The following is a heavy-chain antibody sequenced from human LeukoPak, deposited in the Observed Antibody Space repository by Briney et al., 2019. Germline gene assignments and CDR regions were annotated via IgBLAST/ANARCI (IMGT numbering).Heavy chain of an antibody. CDR1: GFTFGTYG. CDR2: ITGSSTWT. V-gene: IGHV3-23*01. CDR3: ARELVSLGTGYFDL. J-gene: IGHJ2*01. Sequence: GGSLRLSCEASGFTFGTYGMTWVRQAPGKGLEWVSGITGSSTWTYYADSVRGRFTISRDNSKNTLHWQMKNLTADDTAIYYCARELVSLGTGYFDLWGRGTLVTVSS. D-gene: IGHD7-27*01.